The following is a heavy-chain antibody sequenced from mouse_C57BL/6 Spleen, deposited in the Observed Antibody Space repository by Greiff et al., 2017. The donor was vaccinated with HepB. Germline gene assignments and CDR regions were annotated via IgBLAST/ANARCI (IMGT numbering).Heavy chain of an antibody. D-gene: IGHD2-1*01. CDR2: ISYDGSN. CDR1: GYSITSGYY. CDR3: TYGNYEGDY. J-gene: IGHJ2*01. Sequence: EVQLQESGPGLVKPSQSLSLTCSVTGYSITSGYYWNWIRQFPGNKLEWMGSISYDGSNNYNPSLKNRISITRDTSKNQFFLKLNSVTTEDTATYYCTYGNYEGDYWGQGTTLTVSS. V-gene: IGHV3-6*01.